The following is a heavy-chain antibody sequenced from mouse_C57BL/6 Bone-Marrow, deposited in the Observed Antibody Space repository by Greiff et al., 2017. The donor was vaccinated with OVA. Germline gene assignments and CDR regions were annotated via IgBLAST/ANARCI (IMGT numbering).Heavy chain of an antibody. CDR3: ARYPITTVVAYYFDY. Sequence: QVQLQQSGAELMKPGASVKLSCKATGYTFTGYWIEWVKQRPGHGLEWIGEILPGSGSTNYNEKFKGKATFTADTSSTTAYMKLSSRTTEDSAIYYSARYPITTVVAYYFDYWGQGTTLTVSS. CDR2: ILPGSGST. J-gene: IGHJ2*01. V-gene: IGHV1-9*01. D-gene: IGHD1-1*01. CDR1: GYTFTGYW.